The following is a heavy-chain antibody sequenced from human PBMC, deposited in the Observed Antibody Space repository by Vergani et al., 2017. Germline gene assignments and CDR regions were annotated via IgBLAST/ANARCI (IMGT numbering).Heavy chain of an antibody. V-gene: IGHV3-33*01. D-gene: IGHD1-14*01. Sequence: QVQLVESGGGVVQPGRSLRLSCAASGFTFNQYGMHWVRQAPGKGLEWVAVTWYDGNNKQYADSVKGRFTISRDNSKSTMYLQMNSLRDEDTGVYYCARVLRLLYNRFDPWGQGTLVTVSS. J-gene: IGHJ5*02. CDR1: GFTFNQYG. CDR2: TWYDGNNK. CDR3: ARVLRLLYNRFDP.